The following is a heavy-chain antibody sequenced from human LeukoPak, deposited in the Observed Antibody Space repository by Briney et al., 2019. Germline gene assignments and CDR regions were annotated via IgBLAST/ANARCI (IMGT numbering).Heavy chain of an antibody. J-gene: IGHJ4*02. CDR2: INPNSGNT. Sequence: ASVKVSCKASGYTFTGYYMHWVRQAPGQGLEWMGWINPNSGNTGYAQKFQGRVTMTRNTSISTAYMELSSLRSEDTAVYYCARGRRYNWNDGDYYFDYWGQGTLVTVSS. D-gene: IGHD1-20*01. V-gene: IGHV1-8*02. CDR1: GYTFTGYY. CDR3: ARGRRYNWNDGDYYFDY.